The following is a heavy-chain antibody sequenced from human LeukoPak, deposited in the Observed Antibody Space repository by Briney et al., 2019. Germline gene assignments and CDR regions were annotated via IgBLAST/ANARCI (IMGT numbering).Heavy chain of an antibody. Sequence: GGSLRLSCAASGFTFSDYAMHWVRQAPGKGLEWVAVIGYDGSNKYDADSVKGRFTISRDNSKNMMYLQMNSLRAEDTAVYYCARDSVYCTSTSCYLDYWGQGTLVTVSS. V-gene: IGHV3-33*01. D-gene: IGHD2-2*01. J-gene: IGHJ4*02. CDR3: ARDSVYCTSTSCYLDY. CDR2: IGYDGSNK. CDR1: GFTFSDYA.